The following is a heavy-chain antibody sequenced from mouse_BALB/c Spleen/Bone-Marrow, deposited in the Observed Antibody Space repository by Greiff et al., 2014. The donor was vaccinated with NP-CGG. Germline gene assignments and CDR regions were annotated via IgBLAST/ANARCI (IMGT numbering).Heavy chain of an antibody. CDR2: INPSTGYT. CDR3: ARGKGNYD. D-gene: IGHD2-1*01. J-gene: IGHJ2*01. V-gene: IGHV1-7*01. Sequence: QVQLQQSGAELAKPGASVKMSCKASGYTFTNYWMHWAKQRPGQGLEWIGYINPSTGYTEYNQKFKDKATLTADKSSSTAYMQLSSLTSEDSAVYYCARGKGNYDWGQGTTLTVSS. CDR1: GYTFTNYW.